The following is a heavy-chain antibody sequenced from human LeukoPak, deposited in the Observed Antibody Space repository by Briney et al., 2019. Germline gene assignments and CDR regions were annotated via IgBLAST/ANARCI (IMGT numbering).Heavy chain of an antibody. CDR1: GGSISSSSYY. D-gene: IGHD4-11*01. CDR3: ARYSNNYYFDY. CDR2: IYYSGST. Sequence: PSETLSLTCTVSGGSISSSSYYWGWIRQPPGKGLEWIGSIYYSGSTYYNPSLKSRVTISVDTSKNQFSLNLTSVTAADTAVYYCARYSNNYYFDYWGQGTLVTVSS. J-gene: IGHJ4*02. V-gene: IGHV4-39*07.